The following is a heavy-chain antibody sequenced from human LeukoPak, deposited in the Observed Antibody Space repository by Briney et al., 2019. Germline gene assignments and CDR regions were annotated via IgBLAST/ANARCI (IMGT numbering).Heavy chain of an antibody. CDR1: GYMLTVYA. Sequence: GASVKVSCKASGYMLTVYAMNWVRQAPGQGLEWMGWINTNTGNPTYAQGFTGRFVFSLDTSVSTAYLQISSLKAEDTAVYYCARTPERIQYSSRDNYYGMDVWGQGTTVTVSS. D-gene: IGHD6-13*01. CDR3: ARTPERIQYSSRDNYYGMDV. CDR2: INTNTGNP. V-gene: IGHV7-4-1*02. J-gene: IGHJ6*02.